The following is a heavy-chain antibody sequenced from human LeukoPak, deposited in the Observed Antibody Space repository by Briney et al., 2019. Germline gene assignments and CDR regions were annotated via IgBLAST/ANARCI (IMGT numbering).Heavy chain of an antibody. CDR2: IYTSGST. V-gene: IGHV4-61*02. CDR1: GDSISSVNYY. Sequence: SETLSLTCTVSGDSISSVNYYWRWIRQPAGKGLEWIGRIYTSGSTNYNPSLKSRLTISVDTSKNQFSLKLSSVTAADTAVYYCARDLYYYYYMDVWGKGTTVTVSS. CDR3: ARDLYYYYYMDV. J-gene: IGHJ6*03.